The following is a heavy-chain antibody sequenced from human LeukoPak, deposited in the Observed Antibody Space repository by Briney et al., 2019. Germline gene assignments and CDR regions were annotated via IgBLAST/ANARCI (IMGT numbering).Heavy chain of an antibody. CDR3: ARAITYYYDSSGYYFDY. CDR1: GFTFSSYN. V-gene: IGHV3-21*01. D-gene: IGHD3-22*01. J-gene: IGHJ4*02. Sequence: GGSLRLFCAASGFTFSSYNMNWVRQAPGKGLEWVSYISSSSSYIYYADSVKGRFTISRDNAKNSLYLQMNSLRAEDTAVYYCARAITYYYDSSGYYFDYWGQGTLVTVSS. CDR2: ISSSSSYI.